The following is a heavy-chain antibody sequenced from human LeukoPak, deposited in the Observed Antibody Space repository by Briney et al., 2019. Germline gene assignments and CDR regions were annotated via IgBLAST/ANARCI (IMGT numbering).Heavy chain of an antibody. D-gene: IGHD1-1*01. J-gene: IGHJ5*02. CDR1: GGSISSYY. CDR2: IYGSGST. Sequence: SETLSLTCTVSGGSISSYYWSWIRQPPGKGLEWIGHIYGSGSTNYNPSLKSRVTLSVDTSKNQFSLKLSSVTAADTAVYYRAREGTSGTHLNWFDPWGQGTQVTVSS. CDR3: AREGTSGTHLNWFDP. V-gene: IGHV4-59*01.